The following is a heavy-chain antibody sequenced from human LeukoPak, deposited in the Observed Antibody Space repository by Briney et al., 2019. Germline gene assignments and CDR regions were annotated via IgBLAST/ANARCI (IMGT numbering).Heavy chain of an antibody. V-gene: IGHV3-7*04. J-gene: IGHJ4*02. Sequence: PGGSLRLSCAASGFTFSSYGMSWVRQAPGKGLEWVANIKHDGSDKYYVDSVKGRFTISRDNAENSLYLQMNSLRAEDTAMYYCARSQSLGYWGQGTLVTVSS. CDR1: GFTFSSYG. CDR3: ARSQSLGY. CDR2: IKHDGSDK.